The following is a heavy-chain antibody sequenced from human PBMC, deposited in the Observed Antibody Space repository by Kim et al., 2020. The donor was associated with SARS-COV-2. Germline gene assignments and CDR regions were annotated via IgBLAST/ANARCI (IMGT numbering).Heavy chain of an antibody. V-gene: IGHV3-30*07. J-gene: IGHJ4*02. CDR3: ARDPEGVATIAGVDY. D-gene: IGHD5-12*01. Sequence: VCVKGRVTISRDNTQSTMYLQMNGLRAEDTAIYYCARDPEGVATIAGVDYWGQGTLVTVSS.